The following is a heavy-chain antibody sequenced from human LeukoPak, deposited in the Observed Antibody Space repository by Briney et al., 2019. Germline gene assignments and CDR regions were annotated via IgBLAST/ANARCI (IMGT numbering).Heavy chain of an antibody. CDR1: GFTFSNAW. CDR2: IKSKTDGGTT. J-gene: IGHJ4*02. V-gene: IGHV3-15*01. Sequence: PGGSLRLSCAASGFTFSNAWMSWVRQAPGKGLEWVGRIKSKTDGGTTDYAAPVKGRFTISRDDSKNTPYLQMNSLKTEDTAVYYCTTYGDYDATFDYWGQGTLVTVSS. D-gene: IGHD4-17*01. CDR3: TTYGDYDATFDY.